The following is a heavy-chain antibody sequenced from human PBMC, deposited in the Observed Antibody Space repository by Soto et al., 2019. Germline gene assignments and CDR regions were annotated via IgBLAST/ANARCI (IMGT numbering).Heavy chain of an antibody. D-gene: IGHD6-13*01. J-gene: IGHJ6*02. V-gene: IGHV1-2*02. CDR3: ARIPEVSSWPYYGMDV. CDR1: GCTFTGYY. CDR2: INPNSGGT. Sequence: GASVKVSCKASGCTFTGYYLHWVRPAPGQGLEWMGWINPNSGGTNYAQKFQGRVTMTRDTSISTAYMERSGLRSDDTAVYYCARIPEVSSWPYYGMDVWGQGTTVTVSS.